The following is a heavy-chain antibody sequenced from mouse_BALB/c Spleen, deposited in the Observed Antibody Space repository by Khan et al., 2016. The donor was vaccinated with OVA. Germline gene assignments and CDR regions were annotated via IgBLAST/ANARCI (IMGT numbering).Heavy chain of an antibody. CDR1: GYSITSDFA. CDR3: IRSVYYAYAYAMDY. J-gene: IGHJ4*01. D-gene: IGHD2-2*01. Sequence: EVKLLESGPGLVKPSQSLSLTCTVTGYSITSDFAWNWVRQFPGNKLEWMGYISFSGSTSYDPSLKSRLSITRDTSKNQIFLQLNSVTTEDTATSYCIRSVYYAYAYAMDYWGQGISVTVSS. CDR2: ISFSGST. V-gene: IGHV3-2*02.